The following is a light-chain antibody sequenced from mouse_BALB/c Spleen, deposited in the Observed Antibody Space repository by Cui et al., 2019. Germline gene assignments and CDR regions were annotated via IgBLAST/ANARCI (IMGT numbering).Light chain of an antibody. CDR1: QDVGTA. CDR2: WAS. Sequence: DIVMTQSHKFMSTSVGDRVSITWKASQDVGTAVAWYQQKPGQSPKLLIYWASTRHTGVPDRFTGSGSGTDFTLTISNVQSEDLADYFCQQYSSYPLTFGAGTKLELK. CDR3: QQYSSYPLT. J-gene: IGKJ5*01. V-gene: IGKV6-23*01.